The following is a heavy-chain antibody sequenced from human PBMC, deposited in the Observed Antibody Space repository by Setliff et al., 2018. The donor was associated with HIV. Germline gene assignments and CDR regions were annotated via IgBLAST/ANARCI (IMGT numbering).Heavy chain of an antibody. V-gene: IGHV4-39*01. J-gene: IGHJ4*02. CDR3: ARHQSGYNFSPFDN. CDR1: SGSFSSRHY. CDR2: VSYSGTT. D-gene: IGHD5-12*01. Sequence: SETLSLTCTVSSGSFSSRHYWGWIRQSPGKGLEWIGSVSYSGTTYYNPSLRSRITITVDTSKNQFSLIVSSVTAADTATYYCARHQSGYNFSPFDNWGLGSLVTVSS.